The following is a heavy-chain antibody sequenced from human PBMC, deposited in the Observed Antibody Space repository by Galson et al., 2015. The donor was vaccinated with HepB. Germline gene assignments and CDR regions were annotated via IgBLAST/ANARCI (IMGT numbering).Heavy chain of an antibody. CDR1: GFTFSSYW. CDR3: AADPELGIATSHI. D-gene: IGHD1-14*01. Sequence: SLRLSCAASGFTFSSYWMSWVRQAPGKGLEWVANINQGGGGKNYVDSVRGRFAISRDNARNSLYLQMNSLRAEDTAVYYCAADPELGIATSHICGQGTVVTVSS. V-gene: IGHV3-7*01. J-gene: IGHJ3*02. CDR2: INQGGGGK.